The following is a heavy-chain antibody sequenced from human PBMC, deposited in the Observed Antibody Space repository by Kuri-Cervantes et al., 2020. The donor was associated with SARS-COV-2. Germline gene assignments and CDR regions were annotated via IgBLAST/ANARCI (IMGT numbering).Heavy chain of an antibody. CDR2: ISSNGGST. Sequence: GESLKISCSASGFSFSSYAMHWVRQPPGKGLEYVSAISSNGGSTYYADSVKGRFTISRDNSKSTLYLQMSSLRAEGTAVYYCVKDPKGFGVSFLVAAFDIWGQGTMVTVSS. J-gene: IGHJ3*02. CDR1: GFSFSSYA. CDR3: VKDPKGFGVSFLVAAFDI. D-gene: IGHD3-3*02. V-gene: IGHV3-64D*08.